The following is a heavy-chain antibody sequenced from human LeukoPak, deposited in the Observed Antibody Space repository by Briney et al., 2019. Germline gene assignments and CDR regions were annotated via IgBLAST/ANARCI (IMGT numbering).Heavy chain of an antibody. Sequence: GASVKVSCKASGYTFTSYGISWVRQAPGQVLEWMGWISAYNGNTNYAQKLQGRVTMTTDTSTSTAYMELRSLRSDDTAVYYCAREGITFGGVIVLADYWGQGTLVTVSS. CDR3: AREGITFGGVIVLADY. J-gene: IGHJ4*02. CDR1: GYTFTSYG. CDR2: ISAYNGNT. V-gene: IGHV1-18*01. D-gene: IGHD3-16*02.